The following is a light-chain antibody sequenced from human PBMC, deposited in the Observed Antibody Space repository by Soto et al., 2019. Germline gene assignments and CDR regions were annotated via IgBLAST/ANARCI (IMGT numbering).Light chain of an antibody. CDR2: AAS. CDR3: QQLNSYPT. J-gene: IGKJ5*01. Sequence: IQLNQSPSSLSASVGDRGTITCRASQGIASYLAWYQQXPGKAPKILIYAASTLQSGVPSRFSGSGSGTEFTLTISSLQPEDFATYYCQQLNSYPTFGQGTRLEI. CDR1: QGIASY. V-gene: IGKV1-9*01.